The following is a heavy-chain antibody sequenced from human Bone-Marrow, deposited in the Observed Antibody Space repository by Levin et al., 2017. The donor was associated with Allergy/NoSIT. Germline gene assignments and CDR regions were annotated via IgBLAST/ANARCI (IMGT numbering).Heavy chain of an antibody. CDR1: GGTFSSYT. Sequence: SVKVSCKASGGTFSSYTISWVRQAPGQGLEWMGRIIPILGIANYAQKFQGRVTITADKSTSTAYMELSSLRSEDTAVYYCARDSSDNWFDPWGQGTLVTVSS. V-gene: IGHV1-69*04. CDR3: ARDSSDNWFDP. J-gene: IGHJ5*02. CDR2: IIPILGIA. D-gene: IGHD6-6*01.